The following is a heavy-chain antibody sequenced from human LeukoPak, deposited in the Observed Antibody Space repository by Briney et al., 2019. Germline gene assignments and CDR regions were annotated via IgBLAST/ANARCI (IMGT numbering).Heavy chain of an antibody. CDR1: GGTFSSYA. CDR2: IIPIFGTA. V-gene: IGHV1-69*13. J-gene: IGHJ6*04. CDR3: ASGWFGELWDYYYGMDV. D-gene: IGHD3-10*01. Sequence: EASVKVSCKASGGTFSSYATSWVRQAPGQGLEWMGGIIPIFGTANYAQKFQGRVTITADESTSTAYMELSSLRSEDTAVYYCASGWFGELWDYYYGMDVWGKGTTVTVSS.